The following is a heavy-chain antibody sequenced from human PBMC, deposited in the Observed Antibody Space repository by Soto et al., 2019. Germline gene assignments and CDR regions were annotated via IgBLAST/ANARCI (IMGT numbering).Heavy chain of an antibody. D-gene: IGHD1-26*01. J-gene: IGHJ4*02. V-gene: IGHV3-23*01. CDR3: AKDQVRVGAPRYFAY. CDR2: ISGSGGST. CDR1: GFTFSSYA. Sequence: GGSLRLSCAASGFTFSSYAMSWVRQAPGKGLEWVSAISGSGGSTYYADSVKGRFTISRDNAKNTLYLQMNSLRAEDTAVYYCAKDQVRVGAPRYFAYWGQGTLVTVSS.